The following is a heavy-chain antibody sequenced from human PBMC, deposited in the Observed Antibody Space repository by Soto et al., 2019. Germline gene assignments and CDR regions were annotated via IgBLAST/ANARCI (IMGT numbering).Heavy chain of an antibody. CDR2: IYYSGST. D-gene: IGHD4-4*01. CDR3: ARQSKDTDHDYSNYYDY. Sequence: PSETLSLTCSVSGGAISYSYWSWIRQPPGGGLEWIGYIYYSGSTSYNPSLNSRVTMSVVTSKNQFSLKLSSVTAADTAVYYCARQSKDTDHDYSNYYDYWGQGTLVTVSS. V-gene: IGHV4-59*08. J-gene: IGHJ4*02. CDR1: GGAISYSY.